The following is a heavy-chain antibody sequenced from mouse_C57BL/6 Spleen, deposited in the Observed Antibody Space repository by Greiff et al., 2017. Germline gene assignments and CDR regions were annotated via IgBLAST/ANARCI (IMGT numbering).Heavy chain of an antibody. D-gene: IGHD1-1*01. CDR2: IYPGSGNT. J-gene: IGHJ2*01. Sequence: QVQLQQSGPELVKPGASVKISCKASGYSFTSYYIHWVKQRPGQGLEWIGWIYPGSGNTKYNEKFKGKATLTADTSSSTAYMQLSSLTSEDSAVYYCARGVTTVVGPYFDYWGQGTTLTVSS. CDR1: GYSFTSYY. CDR3: ARGVTTVVGPYFDY. V-gene: IGHV1-66*01.